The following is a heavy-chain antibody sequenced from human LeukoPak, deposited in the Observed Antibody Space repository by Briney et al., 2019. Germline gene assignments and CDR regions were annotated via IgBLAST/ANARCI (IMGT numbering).Heavy chain of an antibody. CDR2: ISYDGSNK. Sequence: PGGSLRLSCAASGFTFSSYAMHWVRQAPGKGLEWVAVISYDGSNKYYADSVKGRFTISRDNSKNTLYLQMNSLRAEDTAVYYCARDNRRYCSGGSCYQTLDYWGQGTLVTVSS. V-gene: IGHV3-30-3*01. J-gene: IGHJ4*02. CDR1: GFTFSSYA. D-gene: IGHD2-15*01. CDR3: ARDNRRYCSGGSCYQTLDY.